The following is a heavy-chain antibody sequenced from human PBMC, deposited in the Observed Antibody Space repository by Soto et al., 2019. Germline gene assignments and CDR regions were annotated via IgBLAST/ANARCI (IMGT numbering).Heavy chain of an antibody. CDR1: GYTFTSYA. D-gene: IGHD6-13*01. CDR2: INAGNGNT. J-gene: IGHJ6*02. CDR3: ARGMSSSWYRIGYGMDV. V-gene: IGHV1-3*01. Sequence: ASVKVSCKASGYTFTSYAMHWVRQAPGQRLEWMGWINAGNGNTKYSQKFQGRVTITRDTSASTAYMELSSLRSEDTAVYYCARGMSSSWYRIGYGMDVWGQGTTVTAP.